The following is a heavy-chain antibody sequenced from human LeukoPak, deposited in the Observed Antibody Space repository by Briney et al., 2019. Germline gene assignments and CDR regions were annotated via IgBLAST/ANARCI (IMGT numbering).Heavy chain of an antibody. J-gene: IGHJ4*02. CDR1: GFTFSSYG. D-gene: IGHD6-6*01. V-gene: IGHV3-23*01. Sequence: VGSLRLSCAASGFTFSSYGMSWVRQAPGKGLEGVSSISDDGRSTYYADSVKGRFTISKDNSKNTMYLQMNNLRAEDTAIYYCAKRVPYTSSSVYFDYWGQGTLVTVSS. CDR2: ISDDGRST. CDR3: AKRVPYTSSSVYFDY.